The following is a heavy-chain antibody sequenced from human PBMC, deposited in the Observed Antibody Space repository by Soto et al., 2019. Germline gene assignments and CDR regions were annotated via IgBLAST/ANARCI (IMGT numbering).Heavy chain of an antibody. CDR1: GGSISSYY. V-gene: IGHV4-59*01. Sequence: SETLSLTCTVSGGSISSYYWSWIRQPPGKGLEWIGYIYYSGSTNYNPSLKSRVTISVDTSKNQFSLKLSSVTAADTAVYYCASSDNGGYLFRFDPWGQGTLITVSS. J-gene: IGHJ5*02. D-gene: IGHD5-12*01. CDR2: IYYSGST. CDR3: ASSDNGGYLFRFDP.